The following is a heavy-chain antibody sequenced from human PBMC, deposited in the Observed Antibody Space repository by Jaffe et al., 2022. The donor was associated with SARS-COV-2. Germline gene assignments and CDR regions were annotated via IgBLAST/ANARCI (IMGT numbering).Heavy chain of an antibody. CDR3: ARGGMSNYAPPTYGMDV. CDR1: GFTFSDYY. V-gene: IGHV3-11*01. CDR2: ISGRGSTI. J-gene: IGHJ6*02. D-gene: IGHD4-4*01. Sequence: QVQLVESGGGLVKPGGSLRLSCAASGFTFSDYYMNWIRQAPGKGLEWVAYISGRGSTIYYADSVKGRFTISRDNAKNSLYLQMNSLRAEDTAVYYCARGGMSNYAPPTYGMDVWGQGTTVTVSS.